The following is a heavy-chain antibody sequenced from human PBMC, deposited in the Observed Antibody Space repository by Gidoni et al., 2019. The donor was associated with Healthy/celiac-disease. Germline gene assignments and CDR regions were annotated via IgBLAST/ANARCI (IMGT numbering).Heavy chain of an antibody. CDR2: ISWNSGSI. CDR3: AKAWSGSYSEWVYFDY. Sequence: ELQLVESGGGLVQPGRSLRLSCAASGFTFDDYAMPWVRQAPGKGLEWVSGISWNSGSIGYADSVKGRFTISRDNAKNSLYLQMNSLRAEDTALYYCAKAWSGSYSEWVYFDYWGQGTLVTVSS. D-gene: IGHD1-26*01. J-gene: IGHJ4*02. V-gene: IGHV3-9*01. CDR1: GFTFDDYA.